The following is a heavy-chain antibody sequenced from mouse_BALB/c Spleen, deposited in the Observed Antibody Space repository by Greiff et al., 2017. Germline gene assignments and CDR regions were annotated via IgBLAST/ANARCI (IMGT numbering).Heavy chain of an antibody. J-gene: IGHJ2*01. D-gene: IGHD2-2*01. V-gene: IGHV1-9*01. CDR1: GYTFSSYW. Sequence: VKLVESGAELMKPGASVKISCKATGYTFSSYWIEWVKQRPGHGLEWIGEILPGSGSTNYNEKFKGKATFTADTSSNTAYMQLSSLTSEDSAVYYCARSKGIYYGYYFDYWGQGTTLTVSS. CDR3: ARSKGIYYGYYFDY. CDR2: ILPGSGST.